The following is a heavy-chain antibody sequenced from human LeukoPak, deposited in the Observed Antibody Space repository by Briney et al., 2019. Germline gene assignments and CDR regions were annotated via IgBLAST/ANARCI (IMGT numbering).Heavy chain of an antibody. J-gene: IGHJ4*02. CDR1: GLSVSSNY. V-gene: IGHV3-48*02. D-gene: IGHD6-13*01. CDR3: ARVRLVGQLVSYFFDY. Sequence: PGGSLRLSCVASGLSVSSNYMSWVRQAPGKGLEWVSYISSSSSPIYYADSVKGRFTISRDNAKNSVYLQMNSLRDEDTAVYYCARVRLVGQLVSYFFDYWGQGTLVTVSS. CDR2: ISSSSSPI.